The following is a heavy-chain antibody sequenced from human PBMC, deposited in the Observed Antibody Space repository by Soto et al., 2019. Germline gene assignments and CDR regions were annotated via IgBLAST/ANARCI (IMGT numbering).Heavy chain of an antibody. D-gene: IGHD3-22*01. V-gene: IGHV1-2*02. CDR3: ARDTGDYYDSSGTPNLDI. J-gene: IGHJ3*02. Sequence: LLKGSCKASVYTYNSYYIVCVRMAPGQDLEWMGWINPNSGGTNYAQKFQGRVTMTRDTSISTAYMELSRLKSDYTAVYYCARDTGDYYDSSGTPNLDICGQVTMLTVS. CDR1: VYTYNSYY. CDR2: INPNSGGT.